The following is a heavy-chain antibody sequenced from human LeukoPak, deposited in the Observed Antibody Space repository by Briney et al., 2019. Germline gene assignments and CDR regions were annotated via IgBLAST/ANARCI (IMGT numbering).Heavy chain of an antibody. CDR3: ARSPHILTGKNFDY. D-gene: IGHD3-9*01. CDR2: INPNHGDT. CDR1: GYTFTDYY. V-gene: IGHV1-2*02. Sequence: ASVKVSCKASGYTFTDYYIHWVRQAPGRGLEWMGWINPNHGDTNYAQKFQDRVSMTRDTSISTAYMHLSRLRSADTAVYYCARSPHILTGKNFDYWGQGTLLTVSS. J-gene: IGHJ4*02.